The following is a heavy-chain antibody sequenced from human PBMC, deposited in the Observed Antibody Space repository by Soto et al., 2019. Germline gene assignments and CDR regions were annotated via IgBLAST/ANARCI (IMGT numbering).Heavy chain of an antibody. CDR1: GFTFSSYG. V-gene: IGHV3-33*01. J-gene: IGHJ6*02. CDR3: ARDRNIYYYGMDV. CDR2: IWYDGSNK. Sequence: GSLRLSCAASGFTFSSYGMHWVRQAPGKGLEWVAVIWYDGSNKYYADSVKGRFTISRDNPKNTLYLQMNSLRAEDTAVYYCARDRNIYYYGMDVWGQGTTVTVSS.